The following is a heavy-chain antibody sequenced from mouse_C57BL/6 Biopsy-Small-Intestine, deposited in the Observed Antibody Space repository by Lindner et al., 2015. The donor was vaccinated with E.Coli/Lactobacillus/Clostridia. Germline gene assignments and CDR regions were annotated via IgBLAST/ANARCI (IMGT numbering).Heavy chain of an antibody. D-gene: IGHD1-1*01. CDR1: GYTFTSYW. CDR2: INPSSGYT. Sequence: VQLQESGAELAKPGASVKLSCKASGYTFTSYWMHWVKQRPGQGLEWIGYINPSSGYTKYNQKFKDKATLTADKSSSTAYMQLSSLTYEDSAVYFCATGSSPYYFDYWGQGTTLTVSS. V-gene: IGHV1-7*01. CDR3: ATGSSPYYFDY. J-gene: IGHJ2*01.